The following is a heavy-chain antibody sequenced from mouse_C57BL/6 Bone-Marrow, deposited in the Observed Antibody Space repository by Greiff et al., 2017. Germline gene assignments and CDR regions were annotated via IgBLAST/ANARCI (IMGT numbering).Heavy chain of an antibody. Sequence: DVQLQESGPGLVKPSQSLSLTCSVTGYSITSGYYWNWIRQFPGNKLEWMGYISYDGSNNYNPSLKNRISITRDTSKNQFFLKLNAVTTEDTATYYCARGRIYYGNPWFAYWGQGTLVTVSA. D-gene: IGHD2-1*01. CDR2: ISYDGSN. J-gene: IGHJ3*01. CDR3: ARGRIYYGNPWFAY. CDR1: GYSITSGYY. V-gene: IGHV3-6*01.